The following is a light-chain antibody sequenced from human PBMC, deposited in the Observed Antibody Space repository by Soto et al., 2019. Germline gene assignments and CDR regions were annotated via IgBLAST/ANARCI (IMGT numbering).Light chain of an antibody. CDR1: QSVSSSS. CDR3: QQYGSSPLT. V-gene: IGKV3-20*01. J-gene: IGKJ4*01. CDR2: GAS. Sequence: EIVLTQSPGTLSLSPGERPTLSSRASQSVSSSSLAWYQRKPGQAPRLLIYGASSRATGIPDRFSGSGSGTDFTLTISRLEPEDFAVYYCQQYGSSPLTFGGGTKVEIK.